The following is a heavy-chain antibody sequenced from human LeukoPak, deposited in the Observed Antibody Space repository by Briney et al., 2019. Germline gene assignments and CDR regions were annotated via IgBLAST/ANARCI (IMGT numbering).Heavy chain of an antibody. Sequence: GGSLRLSCAASGFTFSSYAMHWVRQAPGKGLEYVSAISSNGGSTYYANSVKGRFTISGGNSKNTLYLQMGSLRAEDMAVYYCARDGGYCSGGSCYSGVAFDIWGQGTMVTVSS. D-gene: IGHD2-15*01. V-gene: IGHV3-64*01. CDR3: ARDGGYCSGGSCYSGVAFDI. J-gene: IGHJ3*02. CDR1: GFTFSSYA. CDR2: ISSNGGST.